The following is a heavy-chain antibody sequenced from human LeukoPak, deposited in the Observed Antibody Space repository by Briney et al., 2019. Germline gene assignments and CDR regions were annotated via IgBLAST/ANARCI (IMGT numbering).Heavy chain of an antibody. V-gene: IGHV3-73*01. CDR2: IRSRANSYVT. J-gene: IGHJ6*01. CDR1: GFTFSGSA. CDR3: TRHSDTYCSRANCYVDNFYGLDV. Sequence: PGGSLKLSCAASGFTFSGSAMHWVRQASGKGLEWVGRIRSRANSYVTAYAAAVTGRFIISRDDSSNTAYQQMNSLATEDTSVYYCTRHSDTYCSRANCYVDNFYGLDVWGQGTRVTVSS. D-gene: IGHD2-2*01.